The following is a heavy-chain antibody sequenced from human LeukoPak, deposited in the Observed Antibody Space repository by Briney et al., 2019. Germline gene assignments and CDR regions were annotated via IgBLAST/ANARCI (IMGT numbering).Heavy chain of an antibody. CDR1: GFVFRNYF. CDR3: ARGGGLDV. CDR2: INHNGNVN. Sequence: GGSLKLSCAASGFVFRNYFMNWARQAPGKGLEWVASINHNGNVNYYVDSVKGRFTISRDNAKNSLYLQMSNLRAEDTAVYFCARGGGLDVWGQGATVTVSS. D-gene: IGHD3-16*01. J-gene: IGHJ6*02. V-gene: IGHV3-7*03.